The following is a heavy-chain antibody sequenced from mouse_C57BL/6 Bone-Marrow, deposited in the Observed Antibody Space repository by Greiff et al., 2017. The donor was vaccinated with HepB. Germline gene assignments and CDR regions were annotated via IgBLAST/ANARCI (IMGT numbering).Heavy chain of an antibody. D-gene: IGHD2-5*01. J-gene: IGHJ3*01. CDR2: INPGSGGT. V-gene: IGHV1-54*01. CDR3: ARWGPSYYSNFGFAY. CDR1: GYAFTNYL. Sequence: QVQLQHSGAELVRPGTSVKVSCKASGYAFTNYLIEWVKQRPGQGLEWIGVINPGSGGTNYNEKFKGKATLTADKSSSTAYMQLSSLTSEDSAVYFCARWGPSYYSNFGFAYWGQGTLVTVSA.